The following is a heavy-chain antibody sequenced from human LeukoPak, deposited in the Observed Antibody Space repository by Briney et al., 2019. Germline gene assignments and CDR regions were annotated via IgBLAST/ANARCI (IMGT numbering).Heavy chain of an antibody. CDR3: VRLLPSSGYVLGDWFDP. V-gene: IGHV4-39*01. CDR2: TFSGGNA. CDR1: GGSISSAIFY. D-gene: IGHD3-22*01. Sequence: PSETLSLTCSVSGGSISSAIFYWGWIRQPPGMGLEWIGSTFSGGNAYHNPSLKSRVTISVDTSKSQFSLKLISVTAADTAVYYCVRLLPSSGYVLGDWFDPWGQGTLVTVSS. J-gene: IGHJ5*02.